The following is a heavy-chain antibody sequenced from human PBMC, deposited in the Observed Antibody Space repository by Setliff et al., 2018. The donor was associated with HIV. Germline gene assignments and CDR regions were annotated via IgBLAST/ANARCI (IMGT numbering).Heavy chain of an antibody. D-gene: IGHD6-19*01. CDR1: GFTFSSYW. J-gene: IGHJ3*02. Sequence: QSGGSLRLSCAASGFTFSSYWMHWVRQAPGKGLVWVSHINSDGSTTNYADSVKGRFTISRDNAKNTLYLEMNSLTAEDTAVYYCASQIAVGIWGQGTMVTVSS. CDR2: INSDGSTT. CDR3: ASQIAVGI. V-gene: IGHV3-74*01.